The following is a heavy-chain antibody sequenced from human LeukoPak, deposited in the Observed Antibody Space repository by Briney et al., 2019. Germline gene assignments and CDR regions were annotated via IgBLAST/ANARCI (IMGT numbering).Heavy chain of an antibody. V-gene: IGHV4-61*02. CDR3: ARHGYSNSWYIDY. CDR2: IYTSGST. J-gene: IGHJ4*02. CDR1: GGSISSGSYY. D-gene: IGHD6-13*01. Sequence: PSQTLSLTCTVSGGSISSGSYYWSWIRQPAGKGLEWIGRIYTSGSTNYNPSLKSRVTISVDTSKNQFSLKLSSVTAADTAVYYCARHGYSNSWYIDYWGQGTLVTVSS.